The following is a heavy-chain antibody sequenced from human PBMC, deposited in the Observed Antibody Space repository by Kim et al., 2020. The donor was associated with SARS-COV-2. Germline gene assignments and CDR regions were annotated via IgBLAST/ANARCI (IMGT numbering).Heavy chain of an antibody. Sequence: SVKVSCKASGGTFSSYAISWVRQAPGQGLEWMGGIIPIFGTANYARKFQGRVTITADESTSTAYMELSSLRSEDTAVYYCARGGWSTVTIYRYGMDVWGQGTTVTVSS. D-gene: IGHD4-4*01. CDR3: ARGGWSTVTIYRYGMDV. J-gene: IGHJ6*02. V-gene: IGHV1-69*13. CDR1: GGTFSSYA. CDR2: IIPIFGTA.